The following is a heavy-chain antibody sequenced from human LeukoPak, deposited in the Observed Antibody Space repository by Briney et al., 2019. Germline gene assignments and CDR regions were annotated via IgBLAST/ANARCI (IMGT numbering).Heavy chain of an antibody. CDR2: ISAYNGNT. Sequence: ASVKVSCKASGYTFTGYYMHWVRQAPGQGLEWMGWISAYNGNTNYAQKLQGRVTMTTDTSTSTAYMELRSLRSDDTAVYYCARVKGATFDIWGQGTMVTVSS. CDR3: ARVKGATFDI. J-gene: IGHJ3*02. V-gene: IGHV1-18*04. D-gene: IGHD1-26*01. CDR1: GYTFTGYY.